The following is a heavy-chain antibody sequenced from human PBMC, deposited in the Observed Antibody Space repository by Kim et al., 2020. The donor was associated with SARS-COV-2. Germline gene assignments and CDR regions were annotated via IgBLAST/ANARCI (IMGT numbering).Heavy chain of an antibody. V-gene: IGHV4-39*01. CDR1: GGSISSSSYY. D-gene: IGHD3-22*01. J-gene: IGHJ4*02. Sequence: SETLSLTCTVSGGSISSSSYYWGWIRQPPGKGLEWIGSIYYSGSTYYNPSLKSRVTISVDTSKNQFSLKLSSVTAADTAVYYCASHFTTSGWSPYYYDSSGYGALYYFDYWGQGTLVTVSS. CDR2: IYYSGST. CDR3: ASHFTTSGWSPYYYDSSGYGALYYFDY.